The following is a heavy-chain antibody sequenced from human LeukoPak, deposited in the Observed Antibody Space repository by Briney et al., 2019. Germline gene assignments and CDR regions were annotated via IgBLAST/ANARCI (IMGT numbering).Heavy chain of an antibody. CDR3: ARDKRGYSGYLDY. CDR2: ISSNGGST. J-gene: IGHJ4*02. CDR1: GFTFSSYA. D-gene: IGHD5-12*01. Sequence: GGSLRLSCAASGFTFSSYAMHWVRQAPGKGLEYVSAISSNGGSTYYANSVKGRFTISRDNSKNTLCLQMGSLRAEDMAVYYCARDKRGYSGYLDYWGQGTLVTVSS. V-gene: IGHV3-64*01.